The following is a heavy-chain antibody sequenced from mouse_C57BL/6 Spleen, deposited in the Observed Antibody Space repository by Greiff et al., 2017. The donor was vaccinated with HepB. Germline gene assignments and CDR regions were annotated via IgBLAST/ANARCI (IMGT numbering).Heavy chain of an antibody. D-gene: IGHD6-5*01. V-gene: IGHV1-76*01. CDR2: IYPGSGNT. Sequence: VKLMESGAELVRPGASVKLSCKASGYTFTDYYINWVKQRPGQGLEWIARIYPGSGNTYYNEKFKGKATLTAEKSSSTAYMQLSSLTSEDSAVYFCARPAYYWYFDVWGTGTTVTVSS. CDR3: ARPAYYWYFDV. J-gene: IGHJ1*03. CDR1: GYTFTDYY.